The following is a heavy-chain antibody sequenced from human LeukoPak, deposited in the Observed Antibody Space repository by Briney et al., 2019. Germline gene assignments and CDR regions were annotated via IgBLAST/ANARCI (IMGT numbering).Heavy chain of an antibody. CDR2: INYSGST. CDR3: ARLAAMVSGDWFDP. V-gene: IGHV4-34*01. J-gene: IGHJ5*02. D-gene: IGHD5-18*01. Sequence: SETLSLTCAVYGGSFSGYFWNWIRQPPGKGLEWIGEINYSGSTYYNPSLKSRVTISVDTSKNQFSLKLSSVTAAGTAVYYCARLAAMVSGDWFDPWGQGTLVTVSS. CDR1: GGSFSGYF.